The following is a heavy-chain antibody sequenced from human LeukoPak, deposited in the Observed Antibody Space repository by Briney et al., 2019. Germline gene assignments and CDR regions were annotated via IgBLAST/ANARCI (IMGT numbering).Heavy chain of an antibody. J-gene: IGHJ4*02. CDR2: IRYDGSNK. V-gene: IGHV3-30*02. CDR3: AKIPYDFWSGYTQFDY. CDR1: GFTFSSYG. Sequence: PGGSLRLSCAASGFTFSSYGMHWVRQAPGKGLEGVVFIRYDGSNKYYADSVKGRFTISRDNSKNTLYLQMNSLRAEDTAVYYCAKIPYDFWSGYTQFDYWGQGTLVTVSS. D-gene: IGHD3-3*01.